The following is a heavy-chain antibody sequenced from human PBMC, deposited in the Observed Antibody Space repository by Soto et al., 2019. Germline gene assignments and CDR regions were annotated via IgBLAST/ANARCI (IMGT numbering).Heavy chain of an antibody. Sequence: QVQLVESGGGLVKPGGSLRLSCAASGFTFSDSFMSWSRQTPGKGLEWLSYISGRDGNIYYAEYLRGRFTISRDNPKNSVYLQMNSLRAEDAAVHYCAGDQGTNPMAVWGKGTMVTVSP. CDR3: AGDQGTNPMAV. V-gene: IGHV3-11*01. CDR2: ISGRDGNI. CDR1: GFTFSDSF. J-gene: IGHJ6*04.